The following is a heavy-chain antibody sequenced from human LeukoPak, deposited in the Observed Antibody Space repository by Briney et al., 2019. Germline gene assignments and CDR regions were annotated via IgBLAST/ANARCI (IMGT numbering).Heavy chain of an antibody. V-gene: IGHV3-23*01. D-gene: IGHD1-26*01. CDR2: ISATGGST. J-gene: IGHJ4*02. CDR3: AKDSGTYYKAFDY. Sequence: GGSLRLSCAASGFTFSSYAMTWVRQAPGKGLEWVSTISATGGSTYYADSVKGRLTISRNNSKNTLYLQMNSQRAEDTAVYFCAKDSGTYYKAFDYWGQGTLVTVSS. CDR1: GFTFSSYA.